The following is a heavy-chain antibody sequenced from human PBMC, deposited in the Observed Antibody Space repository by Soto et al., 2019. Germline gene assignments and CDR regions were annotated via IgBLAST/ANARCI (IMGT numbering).Heavy chain of an antibody. CDR2: ISYDGSNK. CDR3: ARETDGMDV. V-gene: IGHV3-30-3*01. D-gene: IGHD1-1*01. J-gene: IGHJ6*02. Sequence: QGQLVESGGGVVQPGRSLRLSCAASGFTFSSYAIHWVRQAPGKGLEWVAVISYDGSNKYYADSVKGRFTISRDNSKNTLYLQMNSLRTEDTAVYYCARETDGMDVWGQSTAVTVSS. CDR1: GFTFSSYA.